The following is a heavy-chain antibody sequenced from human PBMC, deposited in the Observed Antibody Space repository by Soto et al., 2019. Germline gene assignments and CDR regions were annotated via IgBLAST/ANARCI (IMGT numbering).Heavy chain of an antibody. CDR1: GGSISSYY. V-gene: IGHV4-59*01. CDR2: IYYNEIT. Sequence: PSETLSLTCTVSGGSISSYYWSWIRPPPGKGLEWIGYIYYNEITNYNPSLKSRVAISVDTSKNQFSLKLSSVTAADTAMYYCARIQYRNWFDPWGQGTLVTVSS. D-gene: IGHD5-12*01. J-gene: IGHJ5*02. CDR3: ARIQYRNWFDP.